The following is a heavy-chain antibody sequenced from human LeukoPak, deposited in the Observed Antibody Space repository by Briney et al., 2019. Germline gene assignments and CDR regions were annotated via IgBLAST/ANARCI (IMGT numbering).Heavy chain of an antibody. Sequence: MASETLSLTCTVSGGSISSYYWSWIRQPPGKGLEWIGYIYYSGSTNYNPSLKSRVTISVDTSKNQFSLKLSSVTAADTAVYYCATILKGSSGWFSEDYWGQGTLVTVSS. V-gene: IGHV4-59*01. CDR1: GGSISSYY. CDR3: ATILKGSSGWFSEDY. J-gene: IGHJ4*02. D-gene: IGHD6-19*01. CDR2: IYYSGST.